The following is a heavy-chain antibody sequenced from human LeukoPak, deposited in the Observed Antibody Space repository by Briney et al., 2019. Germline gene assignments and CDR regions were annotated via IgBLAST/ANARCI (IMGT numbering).Heavy chain of an antibody. CDR3: VRGYSGVSVYAFDI. CDR2: IGNKANIYTT. Sequence: GGSLRLSCAASGYGFSDQYMDWVRQVPGKGLEWVGRIGNKANIYTTEYAASVKGRFIISRDDSKKSLYLQMNGLKTEDTAVYHCVRGYSGVSVYAFDIWGQGTMVTVSS. J-gene: IGHJ3*02. V-gene: IGHV3-72*01. CDR1: GYGFSDQY. D-gene: IGHD1-26*01.